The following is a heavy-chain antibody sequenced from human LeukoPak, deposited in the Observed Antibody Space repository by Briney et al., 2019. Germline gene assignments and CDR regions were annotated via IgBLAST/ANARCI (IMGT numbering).Heavy chain of an antibody. CDR1: GFSVSSNY. CDR3: TRGYDFCDY. Sequence: GGSLRLSCAASGFSVSSNYMIWVRQAPGKGLEWVGFIRSKAYGGTTEYAASVKGRFTISRDDSKSIAYLQMNSLKTEDTAVYYCTRGYDFCDYWGQGTLVTVSS. V-gene: IGHV3-49*04. CDR2: IRSKAYGGTT. D-gene: IGHD3-3*01. J-gene: IGHJ4*02.